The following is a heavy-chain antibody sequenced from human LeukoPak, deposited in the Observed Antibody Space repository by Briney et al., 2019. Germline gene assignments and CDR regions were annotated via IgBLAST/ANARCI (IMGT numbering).Heavy chain of an antibody. CDR1: GFTFSSYW. V-gene: IGHV3-7*01. CDR3: ARDRDDFWYYYYMDV. CDR2: IKQDGSEK. J-gene: IGHJ6*03. Sequence: GGSLRLSXAASGFTFSSYWMSWVRQAPGKGLEWLANIKQDGSEKYYVDSVKGRFTISRDNAKNSLYLQMNSLRAEDTAVYSCARDRDDFWYYYYMDVWGKGTTVTVSS. D-gene: IGHD3-3*01.